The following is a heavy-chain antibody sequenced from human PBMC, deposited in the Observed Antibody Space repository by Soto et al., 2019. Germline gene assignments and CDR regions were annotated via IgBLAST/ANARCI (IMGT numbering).Heavy chain of an antibody. D-gene: IGHD6-19*01. CDR3: ARSYSSGWVGAFDV. Sequence: GGSLRLSCAASGFTFSTYAMHWVRQTPGKGLEWVAVILFDGSKKYYAESVKGRFTISRDNSMNALYLQMNTLRAEDTAIYYCARSYSSGWVGAFDVWGQGTMVTVSS. CDR1: GFTFSTYA. V-gene: IGHV3-30-3*01. J-gene: IGHJ3*01. CDR2: ILFDGSKK.